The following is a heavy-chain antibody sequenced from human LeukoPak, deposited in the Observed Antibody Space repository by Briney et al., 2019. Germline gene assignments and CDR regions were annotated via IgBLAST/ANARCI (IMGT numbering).Heavy chain of an antibody. CDR1: GFTFSSYW. D-gene: IGHD2/OR15-2a*01. CDR2: INSDGSST. V-gene: IGHV3-74*01. Sequence: GGSLRLSCAASGFTFSSYWMHWVRQAPGKGLVWVSRINSDGSSTSYADSVRGRFTISRDNAKNTLYLQMSSLRAEDTAVYYCARDSGFSGAQRGEFWGQGTLVTVSS. J-gene: IGHJ4*02. CDR3: ARDSGFSGAQRGEF.